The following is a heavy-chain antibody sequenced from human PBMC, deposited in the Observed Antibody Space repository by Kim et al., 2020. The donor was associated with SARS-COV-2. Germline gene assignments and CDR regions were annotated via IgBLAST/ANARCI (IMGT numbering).Heavy chain of an antibody. Sequence: YADPVKSRFTISGDNAKNTLYLHMNSLRAEDTAVYYCARGHLGEFTSNDYWGQGTLVTVSS. J-gene: IGHJ4*02. V-gene: IGHV3-74*01. CDR3: ARGHLGEFTSNDY. D-gene: IGHD3-16*01.